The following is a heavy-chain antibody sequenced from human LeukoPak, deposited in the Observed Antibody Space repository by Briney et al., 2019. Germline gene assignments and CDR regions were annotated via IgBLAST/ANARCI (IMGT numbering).Heavy chain of an antibody. V-gene: IGHV6-1*01. CDR2: TYYRSKWYN. Sequence: SQTLSLTCAHPGDTPSRNRAAWDCVRHHQWRGLEWPGRTYYRSKWYNDYAVSVKSRIPITPDTSKNQFSLQLNSVTPEDTAVYYCARDSSSWYYFDYWGQGTLVTVSS. CDR1: GDTPSRNRAA. D-gene: IGHD6-13*01. CDR3: ARDSSSWYYFDY. J-gene: IGHJ4*02.